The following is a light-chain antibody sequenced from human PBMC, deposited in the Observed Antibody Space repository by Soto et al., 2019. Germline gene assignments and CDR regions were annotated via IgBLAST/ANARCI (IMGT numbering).Light chain of an antibody. CDR3: QQYGSSVT. CDR2: GAS. Sequence: EIVLTQSPGTLSLSPGERATLSCRASQSVSSSYLAWYQQKPGQAPRLLIYGASRRATGIPDRFSGSGSGTDFTLIISRLEPEDFAVYYCQQYGSSVTFGQGTKVDIK. J-gene: IGKJ1*01. CDR1: QSVSSSY. V-gene: IGKV3-20*01.